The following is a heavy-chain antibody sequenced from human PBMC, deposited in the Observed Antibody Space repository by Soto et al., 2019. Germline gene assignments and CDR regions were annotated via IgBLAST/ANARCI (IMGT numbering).Heavy chain of an antibody. Sequence: GGSLRLSCAASGFTFSSYSMNWVRQAPGKGLEWVSYISSSSSTIYYADSVKGRFTISRDNAKNSLYLQMNSLRDEDTAVYYCARVGRYSYYAFWSGYHSDPYYYGMDVCGQGTTVTVSS. CDR2: ISSSSSTI. D-gene: IGHD3-3*01. CDR1: GFTFSSYS. CDR3: ARVGRYSYYAFWSGYHSDPYYYGMDV. J-gene: IGHJ6*02. V-gene: IGHV3-48*02.